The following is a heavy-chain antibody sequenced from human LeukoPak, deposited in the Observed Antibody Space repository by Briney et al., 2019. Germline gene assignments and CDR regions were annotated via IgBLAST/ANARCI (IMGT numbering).Heavy chain of an antibody. D-gene: IGHD2-2*01. J-gene: IGHJ5*02. CDR1: GGTFSSYA. V-gene: IGHV1-69*13. CDR3: ASGAYCSSTSCQGPYNWFDP. Sequence: GASAKVSCKASGGTFSSYAISWVRQAPGQGLEWMGGIIPIFGTANYAQKFQGRVTITADESTSTAYMELSSLRSEDTAVYYCASGAYCSSTSCQGPYNWFDPWGQGTLVTVSS. CDR2: IIPIFGTA.